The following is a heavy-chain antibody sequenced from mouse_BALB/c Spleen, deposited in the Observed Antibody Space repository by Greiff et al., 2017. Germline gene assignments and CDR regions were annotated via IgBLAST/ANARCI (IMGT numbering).Heavy chain of an antibody. J-gene: IGHJ2*01. CDR3: ARWANWDYFDY. CDR1: GYSITSDYA. CDR2: ISYSGST. D-gene: IGHD4-1*01. V-gene: IGHV3-2*02. Sequence: QSGPGLVKPSQSLSLTCTVTGYSITSDYAWNWIRQFPGNKLEWMGYISYSGSTSYNPSLKSRISITRDTSKNQFFLQLNSVTTEDTATYYCARWANWDYFDYWGQGTTLTVSS.